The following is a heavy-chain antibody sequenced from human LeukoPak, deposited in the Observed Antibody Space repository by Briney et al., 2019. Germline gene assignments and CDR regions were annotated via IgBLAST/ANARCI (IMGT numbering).Heavy chain of an antibody. D-gene: IGHD3-10*01. J-gene: IGHJ4*02. CDR1: GYTFTGYY. V-gene: IGHV1-2*02. CDR3: ARELYGSGNFGY. Sequence: PVASVKVSCKASGYTFTGYYMHWVRQAPGQGLEWMGWINPNSGGTNYAQKFQGRVTMTRDTSISTAYMELSRLRSDDTAVYYCARELYGSGNFGYWGQGTLVTVSS. CDR2: INPNSGGT.